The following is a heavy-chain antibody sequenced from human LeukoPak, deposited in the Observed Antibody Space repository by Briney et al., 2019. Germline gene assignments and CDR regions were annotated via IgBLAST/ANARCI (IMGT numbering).Heavy chain of an antibody. CDR3: ARHEVEGDYYDSSGYLNFDY. D-gene: IGHD3-22*01. J-gene: IGHJ4*02. CDR1: GYSFTSYW. CDR2: IYPGDSDT. Sequence: AESLKISCKGSGYSFTSYWIGWVRQMPAKGLEWMGIIYPGDSDTRYSPSFQGQVTISADKSISTAYLQWSSLKASDTAMYYCARHEVEGDYYDSSGYLNFDYWGQGTLVTVSS. V-gene: IGHV5-51*01.